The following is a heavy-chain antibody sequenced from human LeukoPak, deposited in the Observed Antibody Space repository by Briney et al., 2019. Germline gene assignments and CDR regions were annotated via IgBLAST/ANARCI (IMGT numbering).Heavy chain of an antibody. Sequence: EASVKVSCKASGFTFTSSAMQWVRQARGQRLEWIGWIVVGSGNTNYAQKFQERVTINRDMSTSTAYMELSSLRSEDTAVYYCAARYCTNGVCYNGFDPWGQGTLVTVSS. CDR2: IVVGSGNT. CDR3: AARYCTNGVCYNGFDP. CDR1: GFTFTSSA. V-gene: IGHV1-58*02. J-gene: IGHJ5*02. D-gene: IGHD2-8*01.